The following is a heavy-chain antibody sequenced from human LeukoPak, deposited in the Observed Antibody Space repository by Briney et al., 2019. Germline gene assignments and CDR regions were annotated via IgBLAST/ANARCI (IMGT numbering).Heavy chain of an antibody. CDR3: ARWDGYSSSPDY. CDR1: GYTFTGHY. D-gene: IGHD6-13*01. V-gene: IGHV1-2*02. Sequence: ASVKVSCKASGYTFTGHYMHWVRQAPGQGLEWMGWINPNSADTGYAQKFQGRITMTRDMSISTIYMELTRLRSDDTALYYCARWDGYSSSPDYWGQGTLVTVSS. CDR2: INPNSADT. J-gene: IGHJ4*02.